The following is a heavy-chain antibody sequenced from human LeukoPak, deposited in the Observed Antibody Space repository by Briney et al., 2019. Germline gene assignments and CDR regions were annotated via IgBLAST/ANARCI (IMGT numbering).Heavy chain of an antibody. CDR2: ISGSGGST. D-gene: IGHD3-3*01. CDR1: GFTFSSYA. J-gene: IGHJ4*02. CDR3: AKDSSRYDFWSGSTPY. V-gene: IGHV3-23*01. Sequence: GGSLRLSCAASGFTFSSYAMSWVRQAPGKGLEWVSAISGSGGSTYYADSVKGRFTISRDNSKNTLYLQMNSLRAEDTAVYYCAKDSSRYDFWSGSTPYRGQGTLVTVSS.